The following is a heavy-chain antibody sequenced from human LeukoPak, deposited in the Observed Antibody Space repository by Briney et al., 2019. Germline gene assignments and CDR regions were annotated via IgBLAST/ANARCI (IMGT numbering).Heavy chain of an antibody. V-gene: IGHV3-21*01. CDR3: FREGGD. J-gene: IGHJ4*02. CDR2: ITSSNKM. D-gene: IGHD3-10*01. Sequence: GGSLRLSCAASGFTFNSYSMNWVRQAPGKGLEWVSSITSSNKMFYADSVKGRFTISRDNAKNTLYLQMNSLRAEDTAIYYCFREGGDWGQGTLVTVSS. CDR1: GFTFNSYS.